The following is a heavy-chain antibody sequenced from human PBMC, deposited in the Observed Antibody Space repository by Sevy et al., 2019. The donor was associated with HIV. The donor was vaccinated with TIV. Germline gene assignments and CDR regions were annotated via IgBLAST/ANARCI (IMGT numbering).Heavy chain of an antibody. CDR3: VRDMSPTLGTRQNWFDL. Sequence: GGSLRLSCVGSGFVFEDFAVHWVRRSPGKGLEWVSGLTGDGSKKFYEGSVKGRFTISRDNARNSLYLQMNNMKFDDTAFYYCVRDMSPTLGTRQNWFDLWGQGTLVTVSS. CDR1: GFVFEDFA. CDR2: LTGDGSKK. J-gene: IGHJ5*02. V-gene: IGHV3-9*01.